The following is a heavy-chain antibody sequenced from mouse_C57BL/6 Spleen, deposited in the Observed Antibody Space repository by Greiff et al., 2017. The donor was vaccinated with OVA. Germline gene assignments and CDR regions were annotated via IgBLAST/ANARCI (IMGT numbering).Heavy chain of an antibody. CDR2: ISYDGSN. V-gene: IGHV3-6*01. CDR1: GYSITSGYY. J-gene: IGHJ1*03. CDR3: ARGGMITTVYWYFDV. Sequence: ESGPGLVKPSQSLSLTCSVTGYSITSGYYWNWIRQFPGNKLEWMGYISYDGSNNYNPSLKNRISITRDTSKNQFFLKLNSVTTEDTATYYCARGGMITTVYWYFDVWGTGTTVTVSS. D-gene: IGHD2-4*01.